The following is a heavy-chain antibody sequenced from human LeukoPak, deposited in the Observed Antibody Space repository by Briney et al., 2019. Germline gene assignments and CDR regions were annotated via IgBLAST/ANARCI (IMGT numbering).Heavy chain of an antibody. CDR3: ARVLAVAGRYDAFDI. CDR1: GGSFSGYY. J-gene: IGHJ3*02. D-gene: IGHD6-19*01. Sequence: PSEALSLTCAVYGGSFSGYYWSWIRQPPGKGLEWIREINHSGSTNYNPSLKSRVTISVDTSKNQFSLKLSSVAAADTAVYYCARVLAVAGRYDAFDIWGQGTMVTVSS. CDR2: INHSGST. V-gene: IGHV4-34*01.